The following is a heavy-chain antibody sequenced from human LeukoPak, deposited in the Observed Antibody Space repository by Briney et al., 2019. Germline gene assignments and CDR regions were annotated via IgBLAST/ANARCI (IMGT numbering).Heavy chain of an antibody. V-gene: IGHV4-61*08. CDR3: ARGVGSGYTDD. Sequence: PSETLSLTCAVSGGSISSGGYSWTWIRQPPGKGLEWIGYIYNSGSTNYNPSLKSRVTISVDTSKNQFSLKLTSVTAADTAVYYCARGVGSGYTDDWGQGTLVTVSS. CDR2: IYNSGST. CDR1: GGSISSGGYS. D-gene: IGHD3-22*01. J-gene: IGHJ4*02.